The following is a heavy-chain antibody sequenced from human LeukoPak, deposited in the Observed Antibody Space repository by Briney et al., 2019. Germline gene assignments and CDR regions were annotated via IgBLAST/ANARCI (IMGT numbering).Heavy chain of an antibody. V-gene: IGHV3-23*01. CDR1: GFTFSSYA. CDR3: ARDGYRLSGYFYYMDV. J-gene: IGHJ6*03. Sequence: PGGSLRLSCAASGFTFSSYATTWVRQAPGKGLEWVSGISGSGGSTYYADSVKGRFTISRDNSKNTLYVQMNSLRAEDTAVYYCARDGYRLSGYFYYMDVWGKGTTVTVSS. D-gene: IGHD2-2*03. CDR2: ISGSGGST.